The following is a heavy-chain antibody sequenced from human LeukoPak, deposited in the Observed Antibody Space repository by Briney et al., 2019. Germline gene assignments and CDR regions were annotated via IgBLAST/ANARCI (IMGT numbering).Heavy chain of an antibody. CDR3: ARVAWPDSFDI. V-gene: IGHV3-23*01. Sequence: PGGSLRLSCAASGFTFSSYAMSWVRQAPGKGLEWVSAISGSGGSTYYAGSVKGRFTVSRDNSKNTLFLQMNSLRAEDTAVYYCARVAWPDSFDIWGQGTMVTVSS. CDR2: ISGSGGST. D-gene: IGHD5-24*01. J-gene: IGHJ3*02. CDR1: GFTFSSYA.